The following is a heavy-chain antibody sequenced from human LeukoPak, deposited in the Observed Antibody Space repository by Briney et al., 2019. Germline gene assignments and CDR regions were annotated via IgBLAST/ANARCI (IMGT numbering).Heavy chain of an antibody. D-gene: IGHD4-11*01. CDR3: AKTTTVTTWYFDL. Sequence: LRLSCAASGFTFSSYEMNWIRQPPGKGLEWIGSIYYSGSTYYNPSLKSRVTISVDTSKNQFSLKLSSVTAADTAVYYCAKTTTVTTWYFDLWGRGTLVTVSS. CDR1: GFTFSSYE. V-gene: IGHV4-59*05. CDR2: IYYSGST. J-gene: IGHJ2*01.